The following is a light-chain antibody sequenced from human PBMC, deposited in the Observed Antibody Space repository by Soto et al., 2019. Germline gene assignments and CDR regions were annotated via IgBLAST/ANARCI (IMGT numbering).Light chain of an antibody. J-gene: IGKJ1*01. V-gene: IGKV3-20*01. CDR1: QNVGSRY. Sequence: IVLTQSSGTLSLSPGEIATLSCRASQNVGSRYLAWYQQKPGQAPRLLIYGTSNRATGIPDRFSGSGSGTDFSLTISSLEPGELAVYYCQKYGSSPRTFGQGNKVDIK. CDR3: QKYGSSPRT. CDR2: GTS.